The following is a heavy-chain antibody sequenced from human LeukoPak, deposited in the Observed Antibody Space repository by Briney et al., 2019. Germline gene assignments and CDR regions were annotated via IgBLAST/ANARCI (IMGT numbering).Heavy chain of an antibody. CDR2: IKQDGSEK. J-gene: IGHJ6*03. CDR3: ARDEFVYYGSGKHRRYYYYYMDV. Sequence: PGGSLRLSCAASGFTFSSYWMSWVRQAPGKGLDWVANIKQDGSEKYYVDSVKGRFTISRDNAKNSLYLQMNSLRAEDTAVYYCARDEFVYYGSGKHRRYYYYYMDVWGKGTTVTISS. V-gene: IGHV3-7*01. D-gene: IGHD3-10*01. CDR1: GFTFSSYW.